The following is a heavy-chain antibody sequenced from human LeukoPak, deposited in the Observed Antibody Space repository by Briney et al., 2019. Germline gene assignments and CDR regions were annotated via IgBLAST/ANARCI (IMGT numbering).Heavy chain of an antibody. V-gene: IGHV1-18*01. CDR3: ARGSWEPHYYYYMDV. CDR2: ISAYNGNT. Sequence: ASVKVSCKASGYTFTSYGISWVRQAPGQGLEWMGWISAYNGNTNYAQKLQGRVTMTTDTSTSTAYMELSSLRSEDTAVYYCARGSWEPHYYYYMDVWGKGTTVTVSS. J-gene: IGHJ6*03. D-gene: IGHD1-26*01. CDR1: GYTFTSYG.